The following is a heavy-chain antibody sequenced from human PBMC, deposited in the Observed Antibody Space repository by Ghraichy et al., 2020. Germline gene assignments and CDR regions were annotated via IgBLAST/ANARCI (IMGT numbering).Heavy chain of an antibody. Sequence: GESLNISCAASGFTFSSYGMHWVRQAPGKGLEWVAFIRYDGSNKYYADSVKGRFTISRDNSKNTLYLQMNSLRAEDTAVYYCAKDQDSSGYYLDAFDIWGQGTMVTVSS. J-gene: IGHJ3*02. D-gene: IGHD3-22*01. V-gene: IGHV3-30*02. CDR1: GFTFSSYG. CDR3: AKDQDSSGYYLDAFDI. CDR2: IRYDGSNK.